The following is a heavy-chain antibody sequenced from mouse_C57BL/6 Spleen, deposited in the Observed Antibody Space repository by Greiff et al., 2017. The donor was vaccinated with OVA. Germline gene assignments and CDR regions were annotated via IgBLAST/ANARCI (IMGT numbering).Heavy chain of an antibody. V-gene: IGHV1-82*01. CDR3: AREGAYYGNYHYAMDY. CDR2: IYPGDGDT. D-gene: IGHD2-10*01. J-gene: IGHJ4*01. Sequence: QVQLQQSGPELVKPGASVKISCKASGYAFSSSWMNWVKQRPGKGLEWIGRIYPGDGDTNYNGKFKGKATLTADKSSSTAYMQLSSLTSEDSAVYFCAREGAYYGNYHYAMDYGGQVTSVTVSS. CDR1: GYAFSSSW.